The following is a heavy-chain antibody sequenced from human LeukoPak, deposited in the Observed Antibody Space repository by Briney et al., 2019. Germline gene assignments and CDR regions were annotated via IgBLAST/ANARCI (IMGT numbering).Heavy chain of an antibody. CDR2: IIPIFGTA. CDR3: ARETPLDDSSSWYPHWFAP. J-gene: IGHJ5*02. D-gene: IGHD6-13*01. CDR1: GGTFSSYA. Sequence: SVRVSCKASGGTFSSYAISWVRQAPGQGLEWMGGIIPIFGTANYAQKFQGRVTITTDESTSTAYMELSSLRSEDTAVYYCARETPLDDSSSWYPHWFAPWGQGTLVTVSS. V-gene: IGHV1-69*05.